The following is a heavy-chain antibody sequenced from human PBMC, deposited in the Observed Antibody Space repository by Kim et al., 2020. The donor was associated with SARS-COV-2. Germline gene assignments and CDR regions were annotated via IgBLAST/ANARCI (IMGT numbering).Heavy chain of an antibody. Sequence: ASVKVSCKASGYTFTGYYMHWVRQAPGQGLEWMGRINPNRGGTIYAQKLQGRVTMTRDTSISTAYMELSRLRSDDTVVYYCARGGGLYCSGTNCSLDAFDIWGQGRMVTVS. CDR2: INPNRGGT. CDR1: GYTFTGYY. V-gene: IGHV1-2*05. J-gene: IGHJ3*02. D-gene: IGHD2-2*01. CDR3: ARGGGLYCSGTNCSLDAFDI.